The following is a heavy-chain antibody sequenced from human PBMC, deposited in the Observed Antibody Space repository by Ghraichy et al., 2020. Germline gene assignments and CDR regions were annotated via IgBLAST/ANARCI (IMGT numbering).Heavy chain of an antibody. CDR1: GYTFTSYG. D-gene: IGHD3-9*01. J-gene: IGHJ6*03. CDR2: ISAYNGNT. V-gene: IGHV1-18*01. Sequence: ASVKVSCKASGYTFTSYGISWVRQAPGQGLEWMGWISAYNGNTNYAQKLQGRVTMTTDTSTSTAYMELRSLRSDDTAVYYCARDSWYFDWLLPTYYYYYMDVWGKGTTVTVSS. CDR3: ARDSWYFDWLLPTYYYYYMDV.